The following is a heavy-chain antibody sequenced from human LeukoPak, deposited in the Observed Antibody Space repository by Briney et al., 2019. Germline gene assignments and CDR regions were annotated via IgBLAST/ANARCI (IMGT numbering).Heavy chain of an antibody. CDR2: VSAYADDT. CDR1: GYTFTGYG. V-gene: IGHV1-18*01. CDR3: ARDCIGCLGFDY. J-gene: IGHJ4*02. D-gene: IGHD1-26*01. Sequence: PSVKVSCKASGYTFTGYGISWVRQAPGQGLEWMGWVSAYADDTNYVQKFRGRITMTTDTSTSTAYMELRNLRSDDTAVYYCARDCIGCLGFDYWGQGTLVTVSS.